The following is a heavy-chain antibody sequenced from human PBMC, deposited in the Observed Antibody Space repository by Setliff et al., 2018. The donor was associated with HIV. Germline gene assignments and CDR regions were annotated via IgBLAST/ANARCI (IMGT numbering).Heavy chain of an antibody. CDR3: VSRSRHMVRGYYFDY. Sequence: ASVQVSCQASGYTLTDFYIHWVRQAPGQGLEWMGWIAPNSGGTGYAENFQGRVTMTRDTSISTAYMELSSLRSDDTAVYYCVSRSRHMVRGYYFDYWGQGALVTVSS. V-gene: IGHV1-2*02. J-gene: IGHJ4*02. CDR1: GYTLTDFY. D-gene: IGHD3-10*01. CDR2: IAPNSGGT.